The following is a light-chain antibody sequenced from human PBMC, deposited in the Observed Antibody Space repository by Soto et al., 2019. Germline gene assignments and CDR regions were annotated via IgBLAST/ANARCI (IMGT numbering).Light chain of an antibody. CDR1: QGISSD. J-gene: IGKJ1*01. CDR3: QHIHGHPHT. CDR2: TAS. Sequence: DIQLTQSPSFLSASVGDRVTITCRASQGISSDLAWYQQKPGKAPKLLIYTASTLQSGVPSRFSGSGSGTEFTLTINSLQPEDFAAYYCQHIHGHPHTFGQGTRVEIK. V-gene: IGKV1-9*01.